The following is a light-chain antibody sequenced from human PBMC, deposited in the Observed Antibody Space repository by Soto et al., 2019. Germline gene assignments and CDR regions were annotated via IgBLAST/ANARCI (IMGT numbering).Light chain of an antibody. J-gene: IGKJ1*01. CDR3: QQYDNSPRT. CDR2: GAS. Sequence: EIVLTQSPGTLSLSPGERATLSCRASQSVSSTFLAWYQQKPGQAPRLLIYGASSRATGIPDRFSGSGSRTYLTLNISRLEPEDFAVYYRQQYDNSPRTFGQGTKVEIK. CDR1: QSVSSTF. V-gene: IGKV3-20*01.